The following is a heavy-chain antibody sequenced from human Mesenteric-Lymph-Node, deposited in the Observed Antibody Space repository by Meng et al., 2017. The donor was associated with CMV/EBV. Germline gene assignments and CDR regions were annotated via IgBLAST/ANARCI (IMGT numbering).Heavy chain of an antibody. Sequence: GGSLRLSCTASGFTFGDFAMNWVRQAPGKGLEWVSFITSKTYGGTTEYAASVKGRFTISRDDSKSIAYLQMSSLKTEDTAVYYCTKDAFDIWGQGTLVTVSS. V-gene: IGHV3-49*04. CDR3: TKDAFDI. CDR1: GFTFGDFA. CDR2: ITSKTYGGTT. J-gene: IGHJ3*02.